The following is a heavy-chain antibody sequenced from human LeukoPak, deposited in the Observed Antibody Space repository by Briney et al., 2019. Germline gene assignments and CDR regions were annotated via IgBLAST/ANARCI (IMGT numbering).Heavy chain of an antibody. V-gene: IGHV4-30-4*01. CDR3: ARCGYCSGGSCYPQYYYYYYGMDV. CDR2: IYYSGST. J-gene: IGHJ6*02. CDR1: GGSISSGDYY. D-gene: IGHD2-15*01. Sequence: PSETLSLTCTVSGGSISSGDYYWSWIRQPPGKGLEWIGYIYYSGSTYYNPSLKSRVTISVDTSKNRFSLKLSSVTAADTAVYYCARCGYCSGGSCYPQYYYYYYGMDVWGQGTTVTVSS.